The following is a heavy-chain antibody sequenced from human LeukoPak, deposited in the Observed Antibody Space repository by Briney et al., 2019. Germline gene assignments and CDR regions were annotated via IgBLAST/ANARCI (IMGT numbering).Heavy chain of an antibody. J-gene: IGHJ4*02. CDR1: GGSISSGGYY. D-gene: IGHD6-19*01. Sequence: PSETLSLTCTVSGGSISSGGYYWSWIRQHPGKGLEWIGYIYYSGSTYYNPSLKSRVTISVDTSKNQFSLKLSSVTAADTAVYYRAREYNSGWYGGWGQGTLVTVSS. CDR2: IYYSGST. V-gene: IGHV4-31*03. CDR3: AREYNSGWYGG.